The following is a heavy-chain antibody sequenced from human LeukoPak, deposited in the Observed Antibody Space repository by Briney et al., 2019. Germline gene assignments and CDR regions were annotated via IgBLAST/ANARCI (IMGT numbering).Heavy chain of an antibody. CDR2: ISSSSTI. CDR1: GFTFSTYS. D-gene: IGHD4-17*01. V-gene: IGHV3-48*02. Sequence: GGSLRLSCAASGFTFSTYSMNWVRQAPGKGLEWVSYISSSSTIYYADSVKGRFTISRDIARNSLYLQMNSLRDEVTAVYYCARDRYGDYTYDYWGQGTLVTVSS. CDR3: ARDRYGDYTYDY. J-gene: IGHJ4*02.